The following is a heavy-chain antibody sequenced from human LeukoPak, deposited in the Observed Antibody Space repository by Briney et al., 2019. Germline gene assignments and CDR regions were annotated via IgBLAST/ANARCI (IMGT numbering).Heavy chain of an antibody. Sequence: SETLSLTCAVYGGSFSGYYWSWIRQPPGKGLEWIGEINHSGSTNCNPSLKSRVTISVDTSKNQFSLKLSSVTAADTAVYYCARGRKQAAQYYFDYWGQGTLVTVSS. D-gene: IGHD6-6*01. CDR1: GGSFSGYY. CDR3: ARGRKQAAQYYFDY. CDR2: INHSGST. J-gene: IGHJ4*02. V-gene: IGHV4-34*01.